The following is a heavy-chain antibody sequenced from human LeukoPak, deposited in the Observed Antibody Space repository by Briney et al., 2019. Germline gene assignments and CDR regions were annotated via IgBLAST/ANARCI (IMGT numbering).Heavy chain of an antibody. J-gene: IGHJ6*02. CDR3: ARRGYYHYYYYYGMDV. Sequence: GGSLRLSCAASGFTFSSYWMSWVRQAPGKGLEWVANIKQDGSEKYYVDSVKGRFTISRDNAKNSLYLQMNSLRAEDTAVYYCARRGYYHYYYYYGMDVWGQGTTVTVSS. CDR1: GFTFSSYW. D-gene: IGHD5-18*01. CDR2: IKQDGSEK. V-gene: IGHV3-7*01.